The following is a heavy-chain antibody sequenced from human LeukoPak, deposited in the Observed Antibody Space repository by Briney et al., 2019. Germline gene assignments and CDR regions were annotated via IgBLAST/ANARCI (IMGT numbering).Heavy chain of an antibody. D-gene: IGHD3-10*01. J-gene: IGHJ5*02. CDR1: GGSISSYY. Sequence: SETLSLTCTVSGGSISSYYWSWIRQPPGKGLGWIGYIYYSGSTNYNPSLKSRVTISVDTSKNQFSLKLSSVTAADTAVYYCARYGSGGNWFDPWGQGTLVTASS. V-gene: IGHV4-59*08. CDR2: IYYSGST. CDR3: ARYGSGGNWFDP.